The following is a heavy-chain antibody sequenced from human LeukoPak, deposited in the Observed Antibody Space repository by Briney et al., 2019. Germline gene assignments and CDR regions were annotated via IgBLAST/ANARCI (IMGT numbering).Heavy chain of an antibody. CDR1: GYTFTSYG. D-gene: IGHD3-9*01. J-gene: IGHJ6*03. CDR2: ISAYNGNT. V-gene: IGHV1-18*01. CDR3: ARHVLRYFVPRYYMDV. Sequence: ASVKVSFKASGYTFTSYGISWVRQAPGQGLEWMGWISAYNGNTNYAQKLQGRVTMTTDTSTSTAYMELRSLRSDDTAVYYCARHVLRYFVPRYYMDVWGKGTTVTVSS.